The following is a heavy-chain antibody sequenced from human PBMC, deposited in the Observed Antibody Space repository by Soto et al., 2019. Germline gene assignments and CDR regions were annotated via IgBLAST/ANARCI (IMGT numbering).Heavy chain of an antibody. V-gene: IGHV1-69*12. CDR1: GGTFSSYA. CDR2: IIPIFGTA. J-gene: IGHJ5*02. Sequence: QVQLVQSGAEVKKPGSSVKVSCKASGGTFSSYAISWVRQAPGQGLEWMGGIIPIFGTANYAQKFQGRVTITADESPRTAYMERSSLRSEDTAVYYCARANTVTAVPYNWFDPWGQGTLVTVCS. D-gene: IGHD4-17*01. CDR3: ARANTVTAVPYNWFDP.